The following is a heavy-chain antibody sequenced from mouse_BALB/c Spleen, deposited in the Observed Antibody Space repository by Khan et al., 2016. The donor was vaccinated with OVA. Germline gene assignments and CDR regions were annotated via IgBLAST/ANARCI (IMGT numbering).Heavy chain of an antibody. CDR2: IWAGGST. V-gene: IGHV2-9*02. CDR3: ARLEDI. Sequence: QVHVKQSGPGLVAPSQSLSITCTVSGFSLTSYGVHWVRQPPGKGLEWLGVIWAGGSTNYNSALMSRLSISKDNSKSQVFLKMTSLQTEDTAMYYCARLEDIWGQGTTLTVSS. J-gene: IGHJ2*01. CDR1: GFSLTSYG. D-gene: IGHD1-3*01.